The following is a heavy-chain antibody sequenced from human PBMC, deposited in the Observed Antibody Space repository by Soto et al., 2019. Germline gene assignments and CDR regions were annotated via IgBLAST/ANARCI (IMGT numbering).Heavy chain of an antibody. D-gene: IGHD1-7*01. Sequence: PSETLSLTCTVTCGSINTYYWIWIRQSAGKGLEWIGRVYATGSTNYNPSLKSRVTISVDTSRNQFSLSLRSVTAADTAVYYCARIWNYIQVDYWGQGTLVTVSS. CDR3: ARIWNYIQVDY. CDR1: CGSINTYY. J-gene: IGHJ4*02. V-gene: IGHV4-4*07. CDR2: VYATGST.